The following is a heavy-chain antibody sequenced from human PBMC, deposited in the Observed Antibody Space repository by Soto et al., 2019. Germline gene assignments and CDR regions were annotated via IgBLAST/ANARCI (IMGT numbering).Heavy chain of an antibody. D-gene: IGHD3-10*01. Sequence: GGSLRLSCAASGFSFSRVWMTWVRQAPGKGLEWVGLIKSHTAGGTTDYAAPGKGRFIISRDDSKNMLYLQMSSLKTEDTALYYCTTGFGRAFDIWGHGTMVTVSS. J-gene: IGHJ3*02. CDR1: GFSFSRVW. CDR2: IKSHTAGGTT. CDR3: TTGFGRAFDI. V-gene: IGHV3-15*01.